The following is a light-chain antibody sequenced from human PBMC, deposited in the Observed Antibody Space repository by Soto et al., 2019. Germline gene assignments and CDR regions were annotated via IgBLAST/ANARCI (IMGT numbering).Light chain of an antibody. V-gene: IGKV3-11*01. CDR1: HSVSSN. CDR2: DAS. CDR3: QQRSNWLT. Sequence: LYVSPGETATLSCRASHSVSSNLAWYQQKPGQAPRLLIYDASNRATGIPARFSGSGSGTDFTLTISSLEPEDFAVYYCQQRSNWLTFGGGTKVDIK. J-gene: IGKJ4*01.